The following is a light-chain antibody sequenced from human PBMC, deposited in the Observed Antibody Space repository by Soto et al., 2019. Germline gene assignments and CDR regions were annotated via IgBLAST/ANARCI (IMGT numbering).Light chain of an antibody. CDR2: DVS. J-gene: IGLJ1*01. CDR3: CSYAGSSSYV. CDR1: SGDVGGHDY. V-gene: IGLV2-14*03. Sequence: QSALTQPASVSGSPGQSVSISCTGTSGDVGGHDYVSWYQQYPGKAPTLMIYDVSNRPSGVSDRFSGSKSGNTASLTISGLQTEDEADYYWCSYAGSSSYVFGTGTKLTVL.